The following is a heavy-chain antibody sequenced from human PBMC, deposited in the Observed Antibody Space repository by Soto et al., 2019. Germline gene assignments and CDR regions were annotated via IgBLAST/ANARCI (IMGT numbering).Heavy chain of an antibody. J-gene: IGHJ6*03. Sequence: EVQLVESGGGLVQPGGSLRLSCAASGFTFSSYWMSWVRQAPGKGLEWVANIKQDGSEKYYVDSVKGRFTISRDNAKNSQYVKMNSLRAEDPAVYYCARYASSYIVVVVAASTSDYYYYMDVWGKGTTVTVSS. CDR1: GFTFSSYW. CDR2: IKQDGSEK. V-gene: IGHV3-7*01. CDR3: ARYASSYIVVVVAASTSDYYYYMDV. D-gene: IGHD2-15*01.